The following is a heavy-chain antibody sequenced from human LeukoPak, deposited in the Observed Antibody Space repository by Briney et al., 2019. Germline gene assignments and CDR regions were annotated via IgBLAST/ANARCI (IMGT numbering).Heavy chain of an antibody. CDR1: SGSISSYY. D-gene: IGHD2-15*01. CDR3: ARDSTIGYCSGGSCYSTSYFDY. CDR2: IYTSGST. J-gene: IGHJ4*02. Sequence: SETLSLTCTVSSGSISSYYWSWIRQPAGKGLEWIGRIYTSGSTNYNPSLKSRVTMSVDTSKNQFSLKLSSVTAADAAVYYCARDSTIGYCSGGSCYSTSYFDYWGQGTLVTVSS. V-gene: IGHV4-4*07.